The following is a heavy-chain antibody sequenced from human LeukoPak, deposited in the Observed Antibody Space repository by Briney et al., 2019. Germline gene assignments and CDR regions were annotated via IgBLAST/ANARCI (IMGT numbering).Heavy chain of an antibody. CDR1: GFTFSSYE. Sequence: GGSLRLSCAASGFTFSSYEMNWVRQAPGKGLEWVSYISSSGSTIYYADSVKGRFTISRDNAKNSLYLQMNSLRAEDTAVYYCARDSYDSSGYYAGFDYWGQGTLVTVSS. D-gene: IGHD3-22*01. V-gene: IGHV3-48*03. CDR2: ISSSGSTI. CDR3: ARDSYDSSGYYAGFDY. J-gene: IGHJ4*02.